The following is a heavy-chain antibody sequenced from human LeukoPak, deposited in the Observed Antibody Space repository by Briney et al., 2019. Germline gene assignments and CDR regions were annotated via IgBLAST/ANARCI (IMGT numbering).Heavy chain of an antibody. V-gene: IGHV3-11*04. CDR1: GFTFSDYY. Sequence: GGSLRLSCAASGFTFSDYYMSWIRQAPGKGLEWVSYISSSGSTIYYADSVKGRFTISRDNSKNSLYLQMNSLRAEDTAVYYCARDPGFCSGGSCYPDYWGQGTLVTVSS. D-gene: IGHD2-15*01. J-gene: IGHJ4*02. CDR3: ARDPGFCSGGSCYPDY. CDR2: ISSSGSTI.